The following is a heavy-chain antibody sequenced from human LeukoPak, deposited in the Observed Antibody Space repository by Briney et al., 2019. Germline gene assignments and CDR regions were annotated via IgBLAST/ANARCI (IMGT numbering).Heavy chain of an antibody. D-gene: IGHD6-13*01. CDR1: GFTFSSYW. CDR3: ARDGSGSSWSGTFDP. CDR2: IKQDGSEK. Sequence: GGSLRLFCGASGFTFSSYWMSWVRQAPGKGLEWVANIKQDGSEKYYVDSVKGRFTISRDNAKNSLYLQMNSLRAEDTAVYYCARDGSGSSWSGTFDPWGQGTLVTVSS. V-gene: IGHV3-7*01. J-gene: IGHJ5*02.